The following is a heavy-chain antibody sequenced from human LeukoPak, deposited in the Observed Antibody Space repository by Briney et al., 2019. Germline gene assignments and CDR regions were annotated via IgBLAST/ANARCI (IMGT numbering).Heavy chain of an antibody. CDR3: ARTEYYFDH. CDR2: IYYSGSS. J-gene: IGHJ4*02. V-gene: IGHV4-59*01. CDR1: SCSISSYY. Sequence: SETLSLTCTVSSCSISSYYWSWIRQPPGKGLEWIGYIYYSGSSNYNPFLKSRVTMSVDMSKKEFYLRVNSVTAADTAVYYCARTEYYFDHWGQGNLVTVSS. D-gene: IGHD3-10*01.